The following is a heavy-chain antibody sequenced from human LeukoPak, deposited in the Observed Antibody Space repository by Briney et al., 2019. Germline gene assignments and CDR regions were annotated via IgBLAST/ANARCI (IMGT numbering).Heavy chain of an antibody. J-gene: IGHJ4*02. V-gene: IGHV3-23*01. CDR3: ARGYSGYDLGY. CDR2: ISQSGGSA. Sequence: GGSLRLSCVASGFTFRNYAMSWVRQAPGKGLEWVSSISQSGGSAYYADSLKGRFTISRDNSKNTLYLQMSSLRAEDTAVYYCARGYSGYDLGYWGQGTLVTVSS. D-gene: IGHD5-12*01. CDR1: GFTFRNYA.